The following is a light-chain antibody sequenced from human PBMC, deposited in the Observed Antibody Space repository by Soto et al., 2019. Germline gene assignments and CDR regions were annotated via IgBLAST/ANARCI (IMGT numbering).Light chain of an antibody. V-gene: IGLV4-69*01. J-gene: IGLJ2*01. CDR2: VKSDGSH. CDR3: QTWGAGHVV. Sequence: QPVLTQSTSASASPGASGKLTCTLSSGHSSYAIAWHQQQPEKGRRYLMKVKSDGSHTRGDGIPDRFSGSSSGAERYLTISSLQSEDEDDYYCQTWGAGHVVFGGGTKVTVL. CDR1: SGHSSYA.